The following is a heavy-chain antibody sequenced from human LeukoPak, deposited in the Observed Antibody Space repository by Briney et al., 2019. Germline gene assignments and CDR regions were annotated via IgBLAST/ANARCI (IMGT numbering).Heavy chain of an antibody. D-gene: IGHD6-19*01. CDR2: INEDGSIT. J-gene: IGHJ4*02. Sequence: PGGSLRLSCAVSGFTFRTYWMHWVRQVPGEGLVWVSRINEDGSITNYADSVKGRFAISRDTSKNTLYLQMNSVKPEDTAVYYCGKNLYSSVWKNYVDSWGQGTLVTVSS. CDR1: GFTFRTYW. V-gene: IGHV3-74*01. CDR3: GKNLYSSVWKNYVDS.